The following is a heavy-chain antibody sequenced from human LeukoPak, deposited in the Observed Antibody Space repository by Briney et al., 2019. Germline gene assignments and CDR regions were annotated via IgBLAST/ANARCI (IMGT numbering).Heavy chain of an antibody. J-gene: IGHJ4*02. CDR3: ARNTSTTHYDY. V-gene: IGHV1-18*01. Sequence: ASVKVSCKTSVYTFSTFGITWGRQSPGQGLEWMGWINGYNGYTNYAQRFQGRVSMTTDTSTSTAYMELGSLSSDDTAVYYCARNTSTTHYDYWGQGTLVTVSS. D-gene: IGHD2-15*01. CDR1: VYTFSTFG. CDR2: INGYNGYT.